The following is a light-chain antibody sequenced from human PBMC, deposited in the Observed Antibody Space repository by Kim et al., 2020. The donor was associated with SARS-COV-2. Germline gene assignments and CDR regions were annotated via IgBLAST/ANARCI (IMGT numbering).Light chain of an antibody. Sequence: DVQMTQSPSSVSASVGDRVIITCRASQGIASWLAWYQQKPGKAPRLLVFAASALQDGVPSRFSGSGFGTHFTLTINSLQPEDFATSYCPQSNNFPLTFGHGTRLEIK. V-gene: IGKV1-12*01. CDR1: QGIASW. CDR3: PQSNNFPLT. CDR2: AAS. J-gene: IGKJ5*01.